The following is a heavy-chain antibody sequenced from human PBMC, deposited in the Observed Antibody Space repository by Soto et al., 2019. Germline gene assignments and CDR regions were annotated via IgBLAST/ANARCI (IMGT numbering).Heavy chain of an antibody. V-gene: IGHV4-38-2*01. CDR2: VLHSGSA. D-gene: IGHD6-25*01. J-gene: IGHJ4*02. Sequence: PSETLSLTCAVSGYSISSGYYWGWVRQPPGKGLEWIGSVLHSGSAYYNPSVQSRVTISVDTSNNQPSLKLNSVTAADTAVYYCARGRAADYWGQGTLVTVSS. CDR1: GYSISSGYY. CDR3: ARGRAADY.